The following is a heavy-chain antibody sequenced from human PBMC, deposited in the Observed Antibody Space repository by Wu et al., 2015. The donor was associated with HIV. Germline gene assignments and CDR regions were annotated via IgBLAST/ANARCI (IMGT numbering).Heavy chain of an antibody. CDR3: ARDDVLGTSFDY. V-gene: IGHV1-69*12. CDR2: ITPLFGTT. D-gene: IGHD3-16*01. Sequence: QVHLVQSGAEMKKPGSSVKVACKASGGTFKSFAISWVRQAPGQGLEWMGGITPLFGTTNYAQKFQGRLTITADESTTTGYMELNSLNSDDTAVYYCARDDVLGTSFDYWGQGTLVTVSS. CDR1: GGTFKSFA. J-gene: IGHJ4*02.